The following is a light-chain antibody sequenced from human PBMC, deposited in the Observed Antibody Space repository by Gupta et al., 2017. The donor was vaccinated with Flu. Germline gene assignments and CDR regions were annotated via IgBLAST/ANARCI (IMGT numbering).Light chain of an antibody. CDR1: SCINVGADG. CDR3: RIGHNNGVV. V-gene: IGLV5-45*02. Sequence: QAVLTQPSSLSASSGASASLPCTLRSCINVGADGLHWYQQKPGSPPQFLLRYKSESSKHLGSGVPSRFSGSKDASANAGILVISGLQADDEADYYCRIGHNNGVVFGGGTRLTV. J-gene: IGLJ2*01. CDR2: YKSESSK.